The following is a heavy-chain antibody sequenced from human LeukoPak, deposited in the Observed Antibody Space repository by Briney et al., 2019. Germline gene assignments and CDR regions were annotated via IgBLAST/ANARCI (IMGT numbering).Heavy chain of an antibody. CDR1: GGSISSYY. V-gene: IGHV4-59*01. CDR2: IYYSGST. D-gene: IGHD2-15*01. J-gene: IGHJ4*02. CDR3: ARGGRYCSGGSCPIDY. Sequence: SETLSLTCTVSGGSISSYYWSRIRQPPGKGLEWIGYIYYSGSTNYNPSLKSRVTISVDTSKNQFSLKLSSVTAADTAVDYCARGGRYCSGGSCPIDYWGQGTLVTVSS.